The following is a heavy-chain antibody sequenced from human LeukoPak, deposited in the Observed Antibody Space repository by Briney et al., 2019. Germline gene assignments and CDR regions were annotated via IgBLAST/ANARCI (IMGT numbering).Heavy chain of an antibody. CDR3: ARDSEFGCNNGVCYYEAFHI. D-gene: IGHD2-8*01. CDR2: IYTSGST. Sequence: SETLSLTCTISGGSTSSGTYYWSWIRQPAGKGLEWIGRIYTSGSTNYNPSLKSRVTISVDTSKNQFSLNLSSVTAADTAIYYCARDSEFGCNNGVCYYEAFHIWGQGTMVTVSS. J-gene: IGHJ3*02. V-gene: IGHV4-61*02. CDR1: GGSTSSGTYY.